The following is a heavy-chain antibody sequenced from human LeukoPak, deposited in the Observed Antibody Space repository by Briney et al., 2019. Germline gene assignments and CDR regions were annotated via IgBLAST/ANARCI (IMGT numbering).Heavy chain of an antibody. CDR3: SREPLIARLDRRLFDF. J-gene: IGHJ4*02. Sequence: ASVKVSCKASGYTFNAYYIHWLRQAPGQGPEWMGCVNPNSGDTTFAQRFQGRVTMTRDTSVSTAYMELSSLTSDDTAVYYCSREPLIARLDRRLFDFWGQGTVVTVSS. CDR2: VNPNSGDT. V-gene: IGHV1-2*02. CDR1: GYTFNAYY. D-gene: IGHD3-22*01.